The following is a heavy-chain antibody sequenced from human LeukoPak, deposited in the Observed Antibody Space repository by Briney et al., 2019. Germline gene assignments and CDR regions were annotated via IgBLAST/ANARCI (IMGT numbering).Heavy chain of an antibody. J-gene: IGHJ4*02. V-gene: IGHV4-61*02. CDR2: IYTSGST. D-gene: IGHD6-6*01. CDR3: AREGAVRNFDY. Sequence: SQTLSLTCTVSGGSVSSGTYYWTWIRQPAGKGLEWIGRIYTSGSTNFNPSLKSRVSISLDTSQNQFSLKVSTVTAADTAVYYCAREGAVRNFDYRGQGILVTVSS. CDR1: GGSVSSGTYY.